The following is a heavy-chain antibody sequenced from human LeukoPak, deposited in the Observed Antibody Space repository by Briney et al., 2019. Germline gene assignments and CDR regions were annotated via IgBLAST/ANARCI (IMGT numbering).Heavy chain of an antibody. Sequence: ASVKVSCKASGYTFTSHDINWVRQATGQGLEWMGWMNPNSGNTGYAQKFQGRVTMTRNTSISTAYMELSSLRSEDTAMYYCARGVRDSSGREYFQYWGQGTLVTVPS. V-gene: IGHV1-8*01. CDR3: ARGVRDSSGREYFQY. J-gene: IGHJ1*01. CDR2: MNPNSGNT. CDR1: GYTFTSHD. D-gene: IGHD3-22*01.